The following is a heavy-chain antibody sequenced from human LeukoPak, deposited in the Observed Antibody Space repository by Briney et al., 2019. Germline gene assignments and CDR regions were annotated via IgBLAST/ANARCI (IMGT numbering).Heavy chain of an antibody. Sequence: SETLSLTCTVSGASISSYYWTWIRQPAGKGLEWIGHLYNSESTYYNPSLKSRITLSVDTSTNQFSLKLTSVTAADTAVYYCARDRPGGSSLDYWGQGTLVTVSS. J-gene: IGHJ4*02. CDR1: GASISSYY. CDR2: LYNSEST. V-gene: IGHV4-4*07. CDR3: ARDRPGGSSLDY. D-gene: IGHD6-13*01.